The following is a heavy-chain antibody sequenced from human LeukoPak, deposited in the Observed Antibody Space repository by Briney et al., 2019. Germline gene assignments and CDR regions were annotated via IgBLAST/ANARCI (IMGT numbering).Heavy chain of an antibody. D-gene: IGHD3-9*01. CDR2: ISRGGGSI. Sequence: GGSLRLSCAASGFTFSSYEMNWVRQTPGKGLEWVSYISRGGGSIYYADSVKGRFTISRDPAKNSLYLQMNSLIAEDTAVYYCARDEDYDILTGYYNIPLIDYWGQGTLVTVSS. CDR3: ARDEDYDILTGYYNIPLIDY. J-gene: IGHJ4*02. V-gene: IGHV3-48*03. CDR1: GFTFSSYE.